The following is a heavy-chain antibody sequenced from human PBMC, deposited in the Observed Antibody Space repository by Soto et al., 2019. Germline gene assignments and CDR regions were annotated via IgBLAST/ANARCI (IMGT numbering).Heavy chain of an antibody. CDR3: AEGGRQWLVRGVLKC. Sequence: VQLVESGGGVVQPGGSLRLSCAASGFTFSDYAMHWVRQAPGKGLEWVAVVSHDGRNTNYADSVKGRFTISRDSSKNTVSLEMTSRRSEDMAIYYGAEGGRQWLVRGVLKCWGQGAMVTVAS. J-gene: IGHJ4*02. D-gene: IGHD6-19*01. CDR1: GFTFSDYA. V-gene: IGHV3-30*03. CDR2: VSHDGRNT.